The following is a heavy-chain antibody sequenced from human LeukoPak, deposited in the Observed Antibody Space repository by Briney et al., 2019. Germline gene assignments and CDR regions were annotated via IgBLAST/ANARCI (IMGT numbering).Heavy chain of an antibody. V-gene: IGHV3-33*01. CDR2: IWYDGSNK. CDR3: ARDRKSGRPFDP. CDR1: GFTFSSYG. Sequence: GGSLRLSCAASGFTFSSYGMHWVRQAPGKGLEWVAVIWYDGSNKYYADPVKGRFTISRDNSKNTLYLQMNSLRAEDTAVYYCARDRKSGRPFDPWGQGTLVTVSS. J-gene: IGHJ5*02. D-gene: IGHD1-26*01.